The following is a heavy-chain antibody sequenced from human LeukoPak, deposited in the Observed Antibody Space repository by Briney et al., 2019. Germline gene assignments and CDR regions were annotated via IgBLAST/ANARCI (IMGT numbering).Heavy chain of an antibody. CDR1: GFTFSSYG. D-gene: IGHD1-14*01. Sequence: GGSLRLSCAASGFTFSSYGMHWVRQAPGKGLEWVAFIRYDGSNKYYADSVKGRFTISRDNSKNTLYLQMNSLRAEDTAVYYCAKPAKTDYADYWGQGTLVTVSS. CDR2: IRYDGSNK. J-gene: IGHJ4*02. CDR3: AKPAKTDYADY. V-gene: IGHV3-30*02.